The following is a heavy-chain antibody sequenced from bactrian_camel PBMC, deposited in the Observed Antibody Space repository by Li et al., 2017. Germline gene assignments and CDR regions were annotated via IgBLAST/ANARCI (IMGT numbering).Heavy chain of an antibody. CDR2: ITALGNS. CDR1: GYTVNMNS. V-gene: IGHV3S53*01. D-gene: IGHD4*01. CDR3: AKAWPTVATAEGTP. Sequence: HVQLVESGGGSVQAGGSLRLSCAASGYTVNMNSMGWFRQAPGKEREAVARITALGNSIYADSVKGRFIISRDNAKNTLYLQMNDLKTEDTAMYYCAKAWPTVATAEGTPRGQGTQVTVS. J-gene: IGHJ4*01.